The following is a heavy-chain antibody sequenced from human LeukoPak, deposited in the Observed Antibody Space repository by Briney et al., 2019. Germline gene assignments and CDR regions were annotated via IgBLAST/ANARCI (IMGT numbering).Heavy chain of an antibody. CDR2: IKQDGSDK. Sequence: TGGSLRLSCAASGFTFSNYWMTWVRQAPGKGLEWVANIKQDGSDKYFVDSVKGRFTVSRDNAKNSLYLQMSSLRAEDTAVHYRAREREHAEDYWGQGTLVTVSS. V-gene: IGHV3-7*04. J-gene: IGHJ4*02. CDR3: AREREHAEDY. D-gene: IGHD1/OR15-1a*01. CDR1: GFTFSNYW.